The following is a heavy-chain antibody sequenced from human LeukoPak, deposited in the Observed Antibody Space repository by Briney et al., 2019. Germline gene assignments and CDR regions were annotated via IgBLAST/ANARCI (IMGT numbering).Heavy chain of an antibody. J-gene: IGHJ4*02. V-gene: IGHV4-59*08. CDR3: ARLGDCGHDCYSHDY. CDR2: IYYNGDT. D-gene: IGHD2-21*01. CDR1: GGSISGYH. Sequence: ASETLSLTCIVSGGSISGYHWGWVRQPPGKGLEYISFIYYNGDTNYNPSLKSRVTMSVDTSKNQFSLKLSSVTAADTAVYYCARLGDCGHDCYSHDYWGQGTLVTVSS.